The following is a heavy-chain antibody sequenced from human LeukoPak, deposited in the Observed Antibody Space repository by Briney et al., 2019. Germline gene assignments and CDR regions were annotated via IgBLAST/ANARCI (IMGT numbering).Heavy chain of an antibody. V-gene: IGHV1-18*01. CDR1: GYTFTSYG. Sequence: ASVKVSCKASGYTFTSYGISWVRQAPGQGLEWMGWISAYSGNTNYAQKLQGRVTMTTDTSTSTAYMELRSLRSDDTAVYYCAREIAAAGIRYFDYWGQGALVTVSS. D-gene: IGHD6-13*01. CDR3: AREIAAAGIRYFDY. J-gene: IGHJ4*02. CDR2: ISAYSGNT.